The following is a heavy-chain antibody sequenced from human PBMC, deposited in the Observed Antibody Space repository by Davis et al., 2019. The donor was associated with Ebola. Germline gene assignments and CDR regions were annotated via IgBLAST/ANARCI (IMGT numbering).Heavy chain of an antibody. CDR3: ARENLQYSSGCYYFDY. V-gene: IGHV4-59*01. D-gene: IGHD6-19*01. CDR2: IYYSGST. CDR1: GGSISSYY. Sequence: PSETLSLTCTVSGGSISSYYWSWIRQPPGKGLEWIGYIYYSGSTNYNPSLKSRVTISVDTSKNQFSLKLSSVTAADTAVYYCARENLQYSSGCYYFDYWGQGTLVTVSS. J-gene: IGHJ4*02.